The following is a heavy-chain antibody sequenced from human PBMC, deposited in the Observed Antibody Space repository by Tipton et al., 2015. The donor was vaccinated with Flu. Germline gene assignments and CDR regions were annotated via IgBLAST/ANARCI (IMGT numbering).Heavy chain of an antibody. D-gene: IGHD2-2*02. J-gene: IGHJ4*02. V-gene: IGHV3-7*01. CDR2: IKQDGSEK. Sequence: SLRLSCAASGFTFSSYWMSWVRQAPGKGLEWVANIKQDGSEKYYVDSVKGRFTISRDNAKNSLYLQMNSLRAEDTAVYYCARDVAAIPAAIRDWGQGTLVTVSS. CDR1: GFTFSSYW. CDR3: ARDVAAIPAAIRD.